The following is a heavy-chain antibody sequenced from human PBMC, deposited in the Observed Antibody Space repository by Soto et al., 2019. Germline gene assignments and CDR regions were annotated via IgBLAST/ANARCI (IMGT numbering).Heavy chain of an antibody. Sequence: PGGSHRLSSTSSGLPFSSYAMNWVRQATGKGLEWVSAISGSGGSTYYADSVKGRFTISRDSSKNTLYLQMNSLRAEDTAVYYCARDPATLFVDIDYMDVWGKGTTVTVSS. CDR3: ARDPATLFVDIDYMDV. J-gene: IGHJ6*03. D-gene: IGHD6-25*01. CDR2: ISGSGGST. V-gene: IGHV3-23*01. CDR1: GLPFSSYA.